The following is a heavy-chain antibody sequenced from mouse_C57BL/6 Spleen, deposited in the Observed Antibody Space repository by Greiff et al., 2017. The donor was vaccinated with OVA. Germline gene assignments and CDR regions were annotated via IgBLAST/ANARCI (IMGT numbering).Heavy chain of an antibody. D-gene: IGHD6-1*01. Sequence: EVKLMESGGGLVKPGGSLKLSCAASGFTFSDYGMHWVRQAPEKGLEWVAYISSGSSTIYYADTVKGRFTISRDNAKNTLFLQMTSLRSEDTAMYYCAIALFYAMDYWGQGTSVTVSS. CDR2: ISSGSSTI. CDR3: AIALFYAMDY. V-gene: IGHV5-17*01. J-gene: IGHJ4*01. CDR1: GFTFSDYG.